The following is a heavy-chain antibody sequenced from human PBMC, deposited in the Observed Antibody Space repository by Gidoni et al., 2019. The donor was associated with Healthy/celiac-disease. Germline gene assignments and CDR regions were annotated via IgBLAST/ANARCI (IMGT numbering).Heavy chain of an antibody. D-gene: IGHD4-4*01. V-gene: IGHV4-39*01. CDR1: GGSISSSSYY. Sequence: QLQLQESGPGLVKPSETLSLTCTVSGGSISSSSYYWGWIRQPPGKGLEWIGSIYYRGSTYYNPSLKSRVTISVDTSKNQFSLKLSSVTAADTAVYYCARHYIGDGYSFDYWGQGTLVTVSS. CDR3: ARHYIGDGYSFDY. J-gene: IGHJ4*02. CDR2: IYYRGST.